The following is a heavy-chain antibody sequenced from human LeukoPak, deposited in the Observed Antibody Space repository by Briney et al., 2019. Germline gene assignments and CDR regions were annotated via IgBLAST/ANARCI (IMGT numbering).Heavy chain of an antibody. CDR1: GFTLSTYA. CDR2: ISGSGAST. J-gene: IGHJ4*02. D-gene: IGHD6-25*01. Sequence: GGSLRLSCAASGFTLSTYAMSWVRQAPGKGLEWVSAISGSGASTYYADSVKGRFTISRDNSKNTLYLQMNSLRAEDTAVYYCAKALRPGAFDYWGQGTLVTVSS. V-gene: IGHV3-23*01. CDR3: AKALRPGAFDY.